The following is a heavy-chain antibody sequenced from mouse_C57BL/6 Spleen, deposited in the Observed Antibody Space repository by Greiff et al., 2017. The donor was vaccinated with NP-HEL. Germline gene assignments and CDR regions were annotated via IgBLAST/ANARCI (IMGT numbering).Heavy chain of an antibody. V-gene: IGHV2-2*01. CDR1: GFSLTSYG. J-gene: IGHJ3*01. CDR3: VYYDYDGFAY. CDR2: IWSGGST. D-gene: IGHD2-4*01. Sequence: QVQLQQSGPGLVQPSQSLSITCTVSGFSLTSYGVHWVRQSPGKGLEWLGVIWSGGSTDYNAAFISRLSISKDNSKSQVFFKMNSLQADDTAIYYCVYYDYDGFAYWGQGTLVTVSA.